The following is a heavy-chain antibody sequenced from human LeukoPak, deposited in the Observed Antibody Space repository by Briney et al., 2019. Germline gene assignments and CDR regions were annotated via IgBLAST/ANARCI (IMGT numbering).Heavy chain of an antibody. D-gene: IGHD3-22*01. CDR2: ITPSGGSA. V-gene: IGHV1-46*01. CDR3: ARVSQDSRGYKHVFDY. J-gene: IGHJ4*02. CDR1: GYTFTN. Sequence: ASVKVSCEASGYTFTNIHWVRQAPRQGLEWMGIITPSGGSATYAQTFQGRVTMTRDTSTSTVYMELSSLRSEDTAVYFCARVSQDSRGYKHVFDYWGQGTLVTVSS.